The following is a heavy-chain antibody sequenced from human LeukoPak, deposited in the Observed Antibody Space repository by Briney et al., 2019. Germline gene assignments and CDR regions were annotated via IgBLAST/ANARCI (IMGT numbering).Heavy chain of an antibody. Sequence: PSETLSLTCTVSGGSISSGGYYWSWIRQHPGKGLEWIGYIYYSGSTYYNPSLKSRVTISVDTSKNQFSLKLSSVTAADTAVYYCARGVVPAARVASDIWGQGTMVTVSS. V-gene: IGHV4-31*03. CDR3: ARGVVPAARVASDI. D-gene: IGHD2-2*01. CDR2: IYYSGST. J-gene: IGHJ3*02. CDR1: GGSISSGGYY.